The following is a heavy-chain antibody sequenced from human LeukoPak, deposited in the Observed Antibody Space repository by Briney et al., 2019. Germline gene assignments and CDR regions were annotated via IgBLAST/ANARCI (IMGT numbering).Heavy chain of an antibody. CDR2: ISYDGSNK. CDR3: ARDPPIAVAGRPMYYFDY. D-gene: IGHD6-19*01. Sequence: GGSLRLSCAASGFTFSSYAMHWVRQAPGKGLEWVAVISYDGSNKYYADSVKGRFTISRDNSKNTLYLQMNSLRAEDTAVYYCARDPPIAVAGRPMYYFDYWGQGTLVTVPS. J-gene: IGHJ4*02. V-gene: IGHV3-30-3*01. CDR1: GFTFSSYA.